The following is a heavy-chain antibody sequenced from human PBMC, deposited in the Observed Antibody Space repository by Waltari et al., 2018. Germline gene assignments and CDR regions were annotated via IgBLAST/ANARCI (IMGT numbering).Heavy chain of an antibody. J-gene: IGHJ4*02. D-gene: IGHD6-19*01. CDR1: GLTFAHYW. Sequence: EAQLVESGGGLVQPGGSLRLSCEASGLTFAHYWMHWVRQAPGKGLEWVSCIHSDESGAHFAGSVKGRFTISRDDAKNTLYLQMNSLRFEDTALYYCVRDGGVAGIRTFDFWGQGTLVTVSS. CDR2: IHSDESGA. CDR3: VRDGGVAGIRTFDF. V-gene: IGHV3-74*01.